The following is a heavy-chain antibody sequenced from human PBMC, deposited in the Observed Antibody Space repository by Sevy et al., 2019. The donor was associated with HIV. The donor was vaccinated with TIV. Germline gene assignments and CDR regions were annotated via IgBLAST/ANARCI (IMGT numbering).Heavy chain of an antibody. J-gene: IGHJ4*02. V-gene: IGHV3-49*03. Sequence: GGSLRLSCTASGFTFGDYAVGWFRQAPGKGLEWVSFIRRRAFGGTIEYAASVKGRFTISKDDSQSTAYLQMNSLKTEDTAVYYCTRAEQYEYASTSYHDYFDYWGQGTLVTVSS. CDR2: IRRRAFGGTI. CDR3: TRAEQYEYASTSYHDYFDY. D-gene: IGHD3-22*01. CDR1: GFTFGDYA.